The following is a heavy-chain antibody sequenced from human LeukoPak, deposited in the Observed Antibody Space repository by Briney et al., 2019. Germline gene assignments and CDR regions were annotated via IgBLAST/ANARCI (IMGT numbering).Heavy chain of an antibody. V-gene: IGHV3-9*03. CDR3: AKEGDSSGWSSLFDY. CDR2: ISWNSGSI. CDR1: GFTFDDYA. D-gene: IGHD6-19*01. J-gene: IGHJ4*02. Sequence: PGGSLRLSCAVSGFTFDDYAMHWVRQAPGKGLEWVSGISWNSGSIGYADSVKGRFTISRDNAKNSLYLQMNSLRAEDMALYYCAKEGDSSGWSSLFDYWGQGTLVTVSS.